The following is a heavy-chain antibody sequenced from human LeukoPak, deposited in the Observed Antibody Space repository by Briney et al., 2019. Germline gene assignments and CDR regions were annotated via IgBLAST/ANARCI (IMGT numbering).Heavy chain of an antibody. CDR3: ARLVGCSGGRCYWAEGFDH. V-gene: IGHV5-51*01. D-gene: IGHD2-15*01. Sequence: GESLKISCKGSGYSVTNYWIGWVRQMPGKGPEWMGIIYPGDSDTRYSLSFEGQVSISADKSINSAYLQWSSLKASDTAMYYCARLVGCSGGRCYWAEGFDHWGQGTLVTVSS. CDR2: IYPGDSDT. CDR1: GYSVTNYW. J-gene: IGHJ4*02.